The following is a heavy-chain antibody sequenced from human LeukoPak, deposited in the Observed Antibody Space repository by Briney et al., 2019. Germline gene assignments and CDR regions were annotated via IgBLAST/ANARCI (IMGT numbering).Heavy chain of an antibody. Sequence: SETLSLTCAVYGGSFSGYYWSWIRQPPGKGLEWIGEINHSGSTNYNPSLKSRVNISVDTSKNQFSLKLSSVTAADTAVYYCARQEAADYDFWSGPDLNWFDPWGQGTLVTVSS. J-gene: IGHJ5*02. CDR2: INHSGST. D-gene: IGHD3-3*01. V-gene: IGHV4-34*01. CDR1: GGSFSGYY. CDR3: ARQEAADYDFWSGPDLNWFDP.